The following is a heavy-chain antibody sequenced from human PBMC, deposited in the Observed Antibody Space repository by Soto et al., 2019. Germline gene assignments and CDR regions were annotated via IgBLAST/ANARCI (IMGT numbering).Heavy chain of an antibody. CDR3: AKGGSSSGNWFDP. V-gene: IGHV3-30*18. Sequence: QVQLVESGGGVVQPGRSLRLSCAASGFTFSSYGMHWVRQAPGKGLEWVAVISYDGSNKYYADSVKGRFTISRDNSKNTLYLQMNSLRAEYTAVYYCAKGGSSSGNWFDPWGQGTLVTVSS. D-gene: IGHD6-6*01. CDR1: GFTFSSYG. CDR2: ISYDGSNK. J-gene: IGHJ5*02.